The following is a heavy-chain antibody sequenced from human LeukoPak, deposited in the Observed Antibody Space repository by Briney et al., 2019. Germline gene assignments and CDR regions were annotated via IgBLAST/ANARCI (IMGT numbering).Heavy chain of an antibody. CDR1: GGTFSSYA. J-gene: IGHJ4*02. D-gene: IGHD6-13*01. Sequence: ASVKVSCKASGGTFSSYAISWVRQAPGQGLEWMGWINAGNGNTKYSQKFQGRVTITRDTSASTAYMELSSLRSEDTAVYYCARVGGYSSWYYFDYWGQGTLVTVSS. CDR3: ARVGGYSSWYYFDY. V-gene: IGHV1-3*01. CDR2: INAGNGNT.